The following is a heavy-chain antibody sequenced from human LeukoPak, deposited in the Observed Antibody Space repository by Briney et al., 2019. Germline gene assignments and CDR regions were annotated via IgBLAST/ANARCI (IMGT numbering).Heavy chain of an antibody. CDR3: ARGRNVDQPTPILGLGPWYYSYYMDV. Sequence: SESLSLTCTVYGGSFSDYSCGSVRQPPGKRLQWVGEINHSGSTNYNPSLKGRVTISVDTSKNQFSLKLSSMTAAGPGVVYWARGRNVDQPTPILGLGPWYYSYYMDVWGKGTRSPSP. CDR1: GGSFSDYS. V-gene: IGHV4-34*01. CDR2: INHSGST. D-gene: IGHD7-27*01. J-gene: IGHJ6*03.